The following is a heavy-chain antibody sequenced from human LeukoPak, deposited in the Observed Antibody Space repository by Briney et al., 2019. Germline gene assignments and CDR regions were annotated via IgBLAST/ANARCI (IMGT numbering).Heavy chain of an antibody. CDR2: RNPNSGRT. Sequence: GASVKVACKASGYTFTNYDINWVRRATGQGLEWMGWRNPNSGRTGFAQKFQGRLTMTADTSISTAYMELSSLTSDDTAVYHCARGPVSTHGMDVWGQGTTVTVSS. CDR3: ARGPVSTHGMDV. J-gene: IGHJ6*02. CDR1: GYTFTNYD. V-gene: IGHV1-8*01. D-gene: IGHD6-13*01.